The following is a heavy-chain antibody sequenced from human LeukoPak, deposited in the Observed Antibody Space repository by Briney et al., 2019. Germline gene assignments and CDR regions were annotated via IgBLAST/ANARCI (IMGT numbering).Heavy chain of an antibody. Sequence: PVGALRLSRAPPLFTFRSYSGHSVREDPGEGLGCVALISYDESNKYYADSVKGRFAPSRDKSKNTLYMQKNRLRAEETAVYYCAKDSTDDSWLDPCGQGTLVTVYS. CDR3: AKDSTDDSWLDP. J-gene: IGHJ5*02. V-gene: IGHV3-30*09. CDR1: LFTFRSYS. D-gene: IGHD2-2*01. CDR2: ISYDESNK.